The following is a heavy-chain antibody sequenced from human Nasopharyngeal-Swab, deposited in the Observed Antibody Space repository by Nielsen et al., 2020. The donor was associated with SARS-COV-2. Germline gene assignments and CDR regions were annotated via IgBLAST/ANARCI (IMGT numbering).Heavy chain of an antibody. CDR2: ISGSGDTT. CDR1: GFTFSSYA. Sequence: GGSLRLSCAASGFTFSSYAMSWVRQAPGKGLEWVSSISGSGDTTYCADSVKGRFTISRDNSTNTLYLQLNSLRAEDTAVYYCAKGAVGGAVAGTQYFQHWGQGTQVTVSS. D-gene: IGHD6-19*01. V-gene: IGHV3-23*01. J-gene: IGHJ1*01. CDR3: AKGAVGGAVAGTQYFQH.